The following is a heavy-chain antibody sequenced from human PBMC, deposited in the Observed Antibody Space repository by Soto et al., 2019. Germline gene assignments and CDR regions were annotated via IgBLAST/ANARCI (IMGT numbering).Heavy chain of an antibody. D-gene: IGHD1-26*01. V-gene: IGHV1-69*01. J-gene: IGHJ4*02. CDR2: IIPIFGTA. CDR1: GGTFSSYS. Sequence: QVQLVQSGAEVKKPGSSVKVSCKASGGTFSSYSINWVRQAPGQGLEWMGEIIPIFGTANYAQKFQGRVTITADESTSTAYMELSSLRSEVTAVYYGARDGGRHSGGIDYWSQGTMVTVSS. CDR3: ARDGGRHSGGIDY.